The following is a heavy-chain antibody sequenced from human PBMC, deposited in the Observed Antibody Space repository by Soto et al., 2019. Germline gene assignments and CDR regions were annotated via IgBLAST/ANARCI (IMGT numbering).Heavy chain of an antibody. D-gene: IGHD6-6*01. CDR2: IYHSGST. V-gene: IGHV4-30-2*01. CDR1: GGSISSGGYS. J-gene: IGHJ6*02. CDR3: AREGPLYSSSSSYGMDV. Sequence: SETLSLTCAVSGGSISSGGYSWSWIRQPPGKGLEWIGYIYHSGSTYYNPSLKSRVTISVDTSKNQFSLKLSSVTAADTAVYYCAREGPLYSSSSSYGMDVWGQGATVTVSS.